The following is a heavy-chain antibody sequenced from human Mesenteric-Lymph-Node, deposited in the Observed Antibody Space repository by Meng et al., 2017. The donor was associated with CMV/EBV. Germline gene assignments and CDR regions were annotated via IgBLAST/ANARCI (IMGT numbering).Heavy chain of an antibody. J-gene: IGHJ5*02. CDR1: GFTFSSYG. V-gene: IGHV3-21*01. D-gene: IGHD3-10*01. Sequence: SGFTFSSYGMNWVRQTPGKGLEWVASISSSSSYKYYADSVKGRFTISRDNDKNSLYLQMNSLRAEDTAVYYCARTFMVRGPNWFDPWGQGTLVTVSS. CDR3: ARTFMVRGPNWFDP. CDR2: ISSSSSYK.